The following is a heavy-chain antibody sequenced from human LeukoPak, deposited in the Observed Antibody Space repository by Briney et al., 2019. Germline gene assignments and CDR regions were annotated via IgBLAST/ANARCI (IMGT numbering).Heavy chain of an antibody. CDR1: GLTFSSYG. J-gene: IGHJ4*02. D-gene: IGHD2-8*02. CDR2: ISGSGGST. V-gene: IGHV3-23*01. CDR3: ATYRQVLLPFES. Sequence: GGSLRLFCAASGLTFSSYGMSWVRQASGKGLEWVSAISGSGGSTYYADSVKGRFTISRDNSKNTLYLQMDSLRAEDKAIYDCATYRQVLLPFESWGQGTLVTVSS.